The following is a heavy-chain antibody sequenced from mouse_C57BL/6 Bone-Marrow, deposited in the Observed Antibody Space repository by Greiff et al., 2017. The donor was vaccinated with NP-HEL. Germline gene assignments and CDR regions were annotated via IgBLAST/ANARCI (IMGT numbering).Heavy chain of an antibody. J-gene: IGHJ2*01. CDR1: GYTFTSYD. D-gene: IGHD1-1*01. V-gene: IGHV1-85*01. CDR3: ARSGATVVATKDY. CDR2: IYPRDGST. Sequence: VQLQQSGPELVKPGASVKLSCKASGYTFTSYDINWVKQRPGQGLEWIGWIYPRDGSTKYNEKFKGKATLTVDTSSSTAYMELHSLTSEDSAVYFCARSGATVVATKDYWGQGTTLTVSS.